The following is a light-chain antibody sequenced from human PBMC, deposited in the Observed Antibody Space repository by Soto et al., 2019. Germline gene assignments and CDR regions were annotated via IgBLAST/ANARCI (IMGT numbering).Light chain of an antibody. Sequence: QSALTQPRSVSGSPGQSVTISCTGTSSDVGGYNYVSWYQQHQGKAPKLMIYDVSKRPSGVPDRFSGSKSGNTASLTISGLQSEDEADYYCCSYAGSFWVFGTGTKLTVL. CDR2: DVS. CDR3: CSYAGSFWV. J-gene: IGLJ1*01. CDR1: SSDVGGYNY. V-gene: IGLV2-11*01.